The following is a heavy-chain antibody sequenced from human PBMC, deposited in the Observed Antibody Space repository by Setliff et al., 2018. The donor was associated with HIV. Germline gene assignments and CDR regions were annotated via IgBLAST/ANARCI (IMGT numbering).Heavy chain of an antibody. V-gene: IGHV3-7*03. J-gene: IGHJ5*02. CDR3: AVSPDGDCATTECANWFDP. Sequence: PGGSLRLSCAASGFTFSIYWMTWVRQAPGKGLEWVANIKEDGSEKYYVDSVKGRFTISRDSAQNSLYLQMSSLKVEDTAVYFCAVSPDGDCATTECANWFDPWGQGTQVTVSS. CDR1: GFTFSIYW. CDR2: IKEDGSEK. D-gene: IGHD4-17*01.